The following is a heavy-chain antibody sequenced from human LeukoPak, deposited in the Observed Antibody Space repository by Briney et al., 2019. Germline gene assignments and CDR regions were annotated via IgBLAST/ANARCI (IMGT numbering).Heavy chain of an antibody. CDR3: ARLVWLAHLDY. CDR2: IKQDGSEK. J-gene: IGHJ4*02. CDR1: TFTFSSYW. D-gene: IGHD6-19*01. V-gene: IGHV3-7*03. Sequence: GGSLRLSCAASTFTFSSYWISWVRQAPGKGLEWVANIKQDGSEKYYVDSVKGRFTISRDNAKNSLYLQMNSLRAEDTAVYYCARLVWLAHLDYWGQGTLVTVSS.